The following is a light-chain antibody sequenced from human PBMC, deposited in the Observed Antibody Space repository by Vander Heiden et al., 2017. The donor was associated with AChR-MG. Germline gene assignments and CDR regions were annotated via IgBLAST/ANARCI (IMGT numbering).Light chain of an antibody. V-gene: IGLV1-40*01. CDR2: GNC. CDR1: SSNIGAGYD. J-gene: IGLJ1*01. CDR3: QSYDSSLSGSYV. Sequence: QSVLTQPPSVSGAPGQRVTISCTGSSSNIGAGYDVHWYQQLPGTAPRLLISGNCNLPSWVPDRFSGSKSGTSASLAITVLQAEDEADYYCQSYDSSLSGSYVFGTGTKVTVL.